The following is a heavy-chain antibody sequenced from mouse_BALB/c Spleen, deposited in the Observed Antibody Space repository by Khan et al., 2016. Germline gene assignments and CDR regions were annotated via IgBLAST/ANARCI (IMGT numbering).Heavy chain of an antibody. Sequence: VQLQQSGAELVKPGASVKLSCTASGFNIKDTYMHWVKQRPEQGLEWNGRIDPANGNTKYDPKFQGKATITADTSSNTAYLQLSSLTSEDTAVCYCARSPYDYDVGFAYWGQGTLVTVSA. CDR3: ARSPYDYDVGFAY. J-gene: IGHJ3*01. CDR2: IDPANGNT. CDR1: GFNIKDTY. V-gene: IGHV14-3*02. D-gene: IGHD2-4*01.